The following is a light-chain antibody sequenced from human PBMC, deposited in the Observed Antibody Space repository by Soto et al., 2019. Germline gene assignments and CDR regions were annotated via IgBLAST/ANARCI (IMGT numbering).Light chain of an antibody. V-gene: IGLV2-8*01. Sequence: QSVLTQPPSASGSPGQPVTISCTGTSSDVGGYNYVSWYQQHPGKAPKLMIYEVSKRPSGVPDRFSGSKSGNTASLTVSGLQAEDEAGYFCSSYAGSNIVLFGGGTKLTVL. CDR3: SSYAGSNIVL. CDR1: SSDVGGYNY. CDR2: EVS. J-gene: IGLJ2*01.